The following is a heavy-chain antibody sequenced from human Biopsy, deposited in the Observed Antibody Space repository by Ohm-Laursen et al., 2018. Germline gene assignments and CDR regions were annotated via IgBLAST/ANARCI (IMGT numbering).Heavy chain of an antibody. CDR3: ARHAPSYSGSYWRYFDL. CDR1: GVSISVDGYY. Sequence: SQTLSLTCTVSGVSISVDGYYWAWIRQLPGKGLDWIGYIYHSGTTNYNPSLKSRVTISVDTSMNHLSLRLTSVTAADTAVYYCARHAPSYSGSYWRYFDLWGRGTLVTVSS. CDR2: IYHSGTT. V-gene: IGHV4-30-4*08. D-gene: IGHD1-26*01. J-gene: IGHJ2*01.